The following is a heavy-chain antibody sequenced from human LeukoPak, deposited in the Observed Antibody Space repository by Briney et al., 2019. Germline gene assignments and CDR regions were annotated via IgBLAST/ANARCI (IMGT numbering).Heavy chain of an antibody. J-gene: IGHJ4*02. Sequence: GGSLRLSCAASGFTFGSYAMSWVRQAPGKGLEWVSAISGSGGSTYYADSVKGRFTISRDNSKNTLYLQMNSLRAEDTAVYYCAKVDRQLLYPDYWGQGTLVTVSS. CDR2: ISGSGGST. D-gene: IGHD2-2*01. V-gene: IGHV3-23*01. CDR1: GFTFGSYA. CDR3: AKVDRQLLYPDY.